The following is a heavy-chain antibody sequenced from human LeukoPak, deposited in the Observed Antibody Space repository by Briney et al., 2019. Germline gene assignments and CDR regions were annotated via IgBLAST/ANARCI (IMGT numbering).Heavy chain of an antibody. V-gene: IGHV1-69*04. CDR3: ARGALGYFDL. Sequence: GASVKVSCKASGGTFSSYAISWVRQAPGQGLEWIGRIIPILGIANYAQKFQGRVTITADKSTSTAYMELSSLRSEDTAVYYCARGALGYFDLWGRGTLVTVSS. CDR1: GGTFSSYA. CDR2: IIPILGIA. J-gene: IGHJ2*01.